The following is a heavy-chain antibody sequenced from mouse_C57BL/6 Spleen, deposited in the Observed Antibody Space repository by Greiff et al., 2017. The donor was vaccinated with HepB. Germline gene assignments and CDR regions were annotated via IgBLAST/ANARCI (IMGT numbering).Heavy chain of an antibody. Sequence: QVQLKQPGAELVKPGASVKLSCKASGYTFTSYWMQWVKQRPGQGLEWIGEIYPSDSYTNYNQKFKGKAKFTVDTSTSTASTQLSSLTSEESAVYYCARWEFACAMDYWGQGTSVTVSS. V-gene: IGHV1-50*01. D-gene: IGHD4-1*01. CDR1: GYTFTSYW. CDR3: ARWEFACAMDY. J-gene: IGHJ4*01. CDR2: IYPSDSYT.